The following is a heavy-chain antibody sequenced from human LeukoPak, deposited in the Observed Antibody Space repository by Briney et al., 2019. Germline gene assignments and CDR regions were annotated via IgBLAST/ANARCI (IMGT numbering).Heavy chain of an antibody. CDR1: GFTFSTYA. J-gene: IGHJ4*02. V-gene: IGHV3-48*02. D-gene: IGHD5-24*01. CDR2: ITSTSNNI. CDR3: ARGDGFHHFDY. Sequence: GGSLRLSCVVSGFTFSTYAMHWVRQAPGKGLEWVSFITSTSNNIYYADSVKGRFTISRDNAQNSLYLHMSSLRDEETAVYYCARGDGFHHFDYWGQGALVTVSS.